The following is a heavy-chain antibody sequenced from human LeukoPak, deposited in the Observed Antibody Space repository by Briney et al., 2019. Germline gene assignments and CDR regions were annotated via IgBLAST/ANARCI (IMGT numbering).Heavy chain of an antibody. CDR3: ARDAIPSSYWYFDL. Sequence: SQTLSLTCTVSGGSISSGGYYWSWIRQHPGKGLEWIGYIYYSGSTYYNPSLKSRVTISVDTSKNQFSLKLSSVTAADTAVYYCARDAIPSSYWYFDLWGRGTLVTASS. J-gene: IGHJ2*01. CDR2: IYYSGST. V-gene: IGHV4-31*03. CDR1: GGSISSGGYY. D-gene: IGHD2-2*01.